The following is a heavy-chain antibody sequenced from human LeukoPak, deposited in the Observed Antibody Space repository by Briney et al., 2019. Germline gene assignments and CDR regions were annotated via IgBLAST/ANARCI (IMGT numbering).Heavy chain of an antibody. CDR2: MDPSGSQK. CDR1: GFTFNRSW. Sequence: GGSLRLSCAASGFTFNRSWMNWVRQAPGKGLEWVANMDPSGSQKRYVDSVEGRFTISKDNPGASLYLDMHSLRAEDTAVYYCAREKMTYYDFWSGYYYFDYWGQGTLVTVSS. J-gene: IGHJ4*02. D-gene: IGHD3-3*01. CDR3: AREKMTYYDFWSGYYYFDY. V-gene: IGHV3-7*01.